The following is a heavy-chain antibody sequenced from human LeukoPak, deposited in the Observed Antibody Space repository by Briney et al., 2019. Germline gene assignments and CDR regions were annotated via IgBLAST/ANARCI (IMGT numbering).Heavy chain of an antibody. CDR1: GFTFSSYA. D-gene: IGHD6-13*01. CDR2: ISGSGAST. Sequence: EGSLRLSCAASGFTFSSYAMSWVRQAPGKGLQWVSAISGSGASTYYADSVKGRFTISRDNSKSTLYLQMNSLRAEDTAVYYCARPPFSSSWYYFDYWGQGTLVTVSS. CDR3: ARPPFSSSWYYFDY. V-gene: IGHV3-23*01. J-gene: IGHJ4*02.